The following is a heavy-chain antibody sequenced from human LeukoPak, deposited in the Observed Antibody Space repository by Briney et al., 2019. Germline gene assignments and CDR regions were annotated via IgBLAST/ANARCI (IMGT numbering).Heavy chain of an antibody. CDR1: GFTFSSYS. CDR3: ARDTPVY. V-gene: IGHV3-21*01. J-gene: IGHJ4*02. CDR2: IGSSSSYI. Sequence: KPGGSLRLSCAASGFTFSSYSMNWVRQAPGKGLEWVSSIGSSSSYIYYADSVKGRFTISRDNAKNSLYLQMNSLRAEDTAVYYCARDTPVYWGQGTLVTVSS.